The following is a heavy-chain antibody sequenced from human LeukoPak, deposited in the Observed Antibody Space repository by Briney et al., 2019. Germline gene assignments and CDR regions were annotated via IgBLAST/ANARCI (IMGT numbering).Heavy chain of an antibody. Sequence: REASVKVSCKASGYTFTSYGISWVRQAPGQGLEWMGWISAYNGNTNYAQKFQGRVTITADKSTSTAYMELSSLRSEDTAVYYCARAPGCSGGSCYESYWGQGTLVTVSS. V-gene: IGHV1-18*01. CDR3: ARAPGCSGGSCYESY. CDR1: GYTFTSYG. J-gene: IGHJ4*02. D-gene: IGHD2-15*01. CDR2: ISAYNGNT.